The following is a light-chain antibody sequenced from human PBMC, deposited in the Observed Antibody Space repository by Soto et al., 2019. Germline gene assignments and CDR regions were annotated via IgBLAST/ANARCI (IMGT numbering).Light chain of an antibody. CDR3: SSYTSSSTYV. V-gene: IGLV2-14*03. J-gene: IGLJ1*01. CDR1: ISDVGGYNY. CDR2: DVS. Sequence: QSALTQPASVSGSPGQSISISCTGTISDVGGYNYVSWYQQHPGKAPKLMIYDVSNRPSGVSNRFSGSKSGNTACLTISGLQAEYEADYYCSSYTSSSTYVFGTGTKLTVL.